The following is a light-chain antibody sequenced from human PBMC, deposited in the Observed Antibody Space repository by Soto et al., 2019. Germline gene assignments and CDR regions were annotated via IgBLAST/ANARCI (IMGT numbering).Light chain of an antibody. V-gene: IGLV2-14*01. Sequence: QSALTQPASLSGSPGQSITISCTGTSSDIGAYDYVSWFQQHPGQAPKPMISEVNSRPSGFSNRFSGSKSGNTAYLTISGLQVEDGAEYFCCSFSTTSTQVFGAGTKVTAL. CDR2: EVN. CDR1: SSDIGAYDY. J-gene: IGLJ1*01. CDR3: CSFSTTSTQV.